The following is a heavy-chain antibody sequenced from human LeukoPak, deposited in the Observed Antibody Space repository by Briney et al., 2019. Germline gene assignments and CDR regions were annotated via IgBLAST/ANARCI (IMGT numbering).Heavy chain of an antibody. Sequence: SETLSLTCTVYGGSFSDFHWSWIRLPPGKGLEWIGYIYYSGSTNYNPSLKSRVTISVDTSKNQFSLKLTSVTAADTAVYYCARLLVDSYGYWFDPWGQGTLVTVSS. CDR1: GGSFSDFH. J-gene: IGHJ5*02. D-gene: IGHD5-18*01. V-gene: IGHV4-59*08. CDR3: ARLLVDSYGYWFDP. CDR2: IYYSGST.